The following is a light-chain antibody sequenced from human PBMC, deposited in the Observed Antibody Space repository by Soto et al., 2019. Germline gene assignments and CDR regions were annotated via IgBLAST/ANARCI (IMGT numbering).Light chain of an antibody. Sequence: EIVLTQSPATLSLSPGERATLSCRASESVSSDLAWYQQKPGQAPRLLMYEVSTRAAGIPARFSGSGSGTDFTLTISRLEPEDFAVYYCQQHGTSPITFGQGTRLENK. CDR3: QQHGTSPIT. CDR1: ESVSSD. CDR2: EVS. V-gene: IGKV3-20*01. J-gene: IGKJ5*01.